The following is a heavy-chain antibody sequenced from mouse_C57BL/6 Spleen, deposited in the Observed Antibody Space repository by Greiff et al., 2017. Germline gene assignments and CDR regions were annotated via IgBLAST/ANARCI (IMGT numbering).Heavy chain of an antibody. Sequence: VKLQESGAELARPGASVKLSCKASGYTFTSYGISWVKQRTGQGLEWIGEIYPRSGNTYYNEKFKGKATLTADKSSSTAYMELRSLTSEDSAVYFCAREVDYDYAMDYWGKGTSVTVSS. CDR3: AREVDYDYAMDY. D-gene: IGHD2-4*01. V-gene: IGHV1-81*01. CDR1: GYTFTSYG. J-gene: IGHJ4*01. CDR2: IYPRSGNT.